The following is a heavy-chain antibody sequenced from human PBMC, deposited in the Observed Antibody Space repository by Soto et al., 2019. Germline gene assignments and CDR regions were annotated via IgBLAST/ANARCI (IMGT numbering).Heavy chain of an antibody. CDR1: GGSMSSYY. CDR3: ARIVGATMGWFDP. CDR2: VYSSGGT. J-gene: IGHJ5*02. Sequence: SETLSLTCTVSGGSMSSYYWTWIRQPAGKGLEWIGRVYSSGGTHYNPSLKSRVIISVDTSKNQFSLKLRSVTAADTAVYYCARIVGATMGWFDPWGQGTLVTVSS. D-gene: IGHD1-26*01. V-gene: IGHV4-4*07.